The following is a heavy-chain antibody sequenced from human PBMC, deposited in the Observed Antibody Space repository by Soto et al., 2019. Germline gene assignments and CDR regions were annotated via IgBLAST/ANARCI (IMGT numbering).Heavy chain of an antibody. V-gene: IGHV3-30-3*01. CDR3: AKVVVAATLYYYYGMDV. J-gene: IGHJ6*02. D-gene: IGHD2-15*01. CDR2: ISYDGSNK. Sequence: QVQLVESGGGVVQPGRSLRLSCAASGFTFSSYAMHWVRQAPGKGLEWVAVISYDGSNKYYADSVKGRFTISRDNSKNTLYLQMSSLRAEDTAVYYCAKVVVAATLYYYYGMDVWGQGTTVTVSS. CDR1: GFTFSSYA.